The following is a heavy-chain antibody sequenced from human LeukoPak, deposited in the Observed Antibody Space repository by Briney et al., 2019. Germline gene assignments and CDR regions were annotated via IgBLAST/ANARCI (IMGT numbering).Heavy chain of an antibody. D-gene: IGHD2-8*01. V-gene: IGHV3-23*01. Sequence: GGSLRLSCAASGFTSSSYAMSWVRQAPGKGLEWVSSISGSGGRTYYADSVKGRFTISRDNSKNTLYLQMNSLRAEDTAVYYCARDRLTNDAFDIWGQGTMVTVSS. J-gene: IGHJ3*02. CDR1: GFTSSSYA. CDR2: ISGSGGRT. CDR3: ARDRLTNDAFDI.